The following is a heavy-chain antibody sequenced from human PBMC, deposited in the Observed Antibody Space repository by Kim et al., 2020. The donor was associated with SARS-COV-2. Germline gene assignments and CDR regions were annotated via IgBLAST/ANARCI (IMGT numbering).Heavy chain of an antibody. D-gene: IGHD3-22*01. CDR2: FDPEDGET. V-gene: IGHV1-24*01. CDR3: ATVSFPDYYDSSRLYYFDY. Sequence: ASVKVSCKVSGYTLTELSMHWVRQAPGKGLEWMGGFDPEDGETIYAQKFQGRVTMTEDTSTDTAYMELSSLRSEDTAVYYCATVSFPDYYDSSRLYYFDYWGQGTLVTVSS. CDR1: GYTLTELS. J-gene: IGHJ4*02.